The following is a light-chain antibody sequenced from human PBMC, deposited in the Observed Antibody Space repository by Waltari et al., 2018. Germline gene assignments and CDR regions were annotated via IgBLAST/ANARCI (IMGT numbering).Light chain of an antibody. V-gene: IGKV3-20*01. J-gene: IGKJ2*01. Sequence: VLPQSPGTLSLSPGAKATPSCRASQSLTKRYLAWYQQKPGQAPRLLIYGASSRAAGIPDRFSGSGSGTDFTLTISRLEPEDFAVYYCQQYGSSVLYTFGQGTKLEIK. CDR2: GAS. CDR3: QQYGSSVLYT. CDR1: QSLTKRY.